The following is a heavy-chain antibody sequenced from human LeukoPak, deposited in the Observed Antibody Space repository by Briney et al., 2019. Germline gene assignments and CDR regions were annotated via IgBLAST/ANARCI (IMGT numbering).Heavy chain of an antibody. J-gene: IGHJ3*02. CDR2: IYYSGST. CDR3: ARGVLMGSGDAFDI. D-gene: IGHD3-10*01. Sequence: NPSETLSLTCTVSGGSISSSSYYWGWIRQPPGKGLEWIGSIYYSGSTYYNPSLKSRVTISVDTSKNQFSLKLSSVTAADTAVYYCARGVLMGSGDAFDIWGQGTMVTVSS. V-gene: IGHV4-39*07. CDR1: GGSISSSSYY.